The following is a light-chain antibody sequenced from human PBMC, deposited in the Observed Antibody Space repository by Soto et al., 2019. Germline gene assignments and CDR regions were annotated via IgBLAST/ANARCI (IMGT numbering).Light chain of an antibody. J-gene: IGKJ4*01. V-gene: IGKV3-15*01. CDR2: RTS. Sequence: TKSRATVSVCLCARATLSCRASQSINDNLAWYQQKPGQAPRLLMFRTSTRATGFPARFSAVVSGTDFNLTIRRLQSEDFAIYHGQQYNNWPRATFGGGTKV. CDR1: QSINDN. CDR3: QQYNNWPRAT.